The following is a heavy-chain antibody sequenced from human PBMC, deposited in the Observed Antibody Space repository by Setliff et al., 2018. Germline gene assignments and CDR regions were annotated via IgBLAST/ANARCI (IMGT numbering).Heavy chain of an antibody. D-gene: IGHD3-10*01. CDR2: IGHTGSI. V-gene: IGHV4-38-2*02. CDR3: AREDASGSARRFDP. Sequence: PSETLSLTCTVSGYSISSGYIWGWIRQPPGKGLEWVGNIGHTGSINYNPSLKSRVTMSVDTSKNHFSLELSSVTAADTAVYYCAREDASGSARRFDPWGQGTLVTVSS. J-gene: IGHJ5*02. CDR1: GYSISSGYI.